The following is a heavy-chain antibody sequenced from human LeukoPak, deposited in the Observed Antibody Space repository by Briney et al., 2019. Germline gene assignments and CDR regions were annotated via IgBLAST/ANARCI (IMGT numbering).Heavy chain of an antibody. Sequence: GGSLRLSCAASGFTFSSYAMSWVRQAPGKGLEWVSAISGSGGSTHHADSVKGRFTISRDNSKNTLYLQMNSLRADDTAVYYCAKHPGVAGTTFDDWGQGTLVTVSS. V-gene: IGHV3-23*01. J-gene: IGHJ5*02. CDR3: AKHPGVAGTTFDD. CDR2: ISGSGGST. CDR1: GFTFSSYA. D-gene: IGHD1-26*01.